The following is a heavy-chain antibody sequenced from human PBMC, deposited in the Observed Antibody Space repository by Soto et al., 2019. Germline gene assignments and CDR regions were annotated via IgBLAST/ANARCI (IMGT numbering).Heavy chain of an antibody. CDR3: ARVGGLAARTFDY. D-gene: IGHD6-6*01. V-gene: IGHV4-61*08. CDR1: RGSFSTGDYY. Sequence: SETLSLTSPVSRGSFSTGDYYRSWIRQPPGKGLEWIGYIYYSGSTYYNPSLKGLVTISVDTSKNQFSMNLRSMSPADTAVYYCARVGGLAARTFDYWGPGTLVTVSS. J-gene: IGHJ4*02. CDR2: IYYSGST.